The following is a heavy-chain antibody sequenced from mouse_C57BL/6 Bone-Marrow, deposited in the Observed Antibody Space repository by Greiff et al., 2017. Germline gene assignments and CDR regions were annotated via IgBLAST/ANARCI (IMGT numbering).Heavy chain of an antibody. CDR3: ARMMYFYAMDY. CDR2: IYPRSGNT. Sequence: VQLQQSGAELARPGASVKLSCKASGYTFTSYGISWVKQRTGQGLEWIGAIYPRSGNTYYNEKFKGKATLTADKSSSTAYMELRSLTSEDSAVYFCARMMYFYAMDYWGQGTSVTVSS. D-gene: IGHD2-3*01. J-gene: IGHJ4*01. V-gene: IGHV1-81*01. CDR1: GYTFTSYG.